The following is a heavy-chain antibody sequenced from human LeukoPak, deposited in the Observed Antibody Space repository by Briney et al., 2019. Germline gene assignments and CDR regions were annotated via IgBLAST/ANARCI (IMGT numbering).Heavy chain of an antibody. V-gene: IGHV4-39*07. CDR1: GVSISSSSHY. CDR2: MYYSGST. Sequence: SETLSLTCTVSGVSISSSSHYWGWIRQPPGKGLEWIGSMYYSGSTYYNPSLKGRVTISVDTSKNQFSLKLSSVTAADTAVYYCARDTALSNYPGLVDYWGQGTLVTVSS. CDR3: ARDTALSNYPGLVDY. D-gene: IGHD4-11*01. J-gene: IGHJ4*02.